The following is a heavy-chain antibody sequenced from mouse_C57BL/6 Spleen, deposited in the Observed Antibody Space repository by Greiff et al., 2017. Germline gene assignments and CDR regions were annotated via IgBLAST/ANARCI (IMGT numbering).Heavy chain of an antibody. V-gene: IGHV1-64*01. CDR1: GYTFTSYW. J-gene: IGHJ3*01. Sequence: QVQLQQPGAELVKPGASVKLSCKASGYTFTSYWMQWVKQRPGQGLEWIGMIHPNSGSTNYNEKFKSKATLTVDKSSSTAYMQLSSLTSEDSAVYYCARDKNYSNDVRFAYWGQGTLVTVSA. CDR3: ARDKNYSNDVRFAY. CDR2: IHPNSGST. D-gene: IGHD2-12*01.